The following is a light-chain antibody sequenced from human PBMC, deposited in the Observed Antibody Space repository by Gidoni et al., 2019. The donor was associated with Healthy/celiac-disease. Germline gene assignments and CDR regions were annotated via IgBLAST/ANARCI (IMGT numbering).Light chain of an antibody. J-gene: IGKJ2*01. CDR1: QSVSSY. Sequence: EIVLTQSPATLSLSPGERATLSCRASQSVSSYLAWYQQKPGQAPRLLIYDASNRATGIPARFCGSGSWTDFTLTISSLEPEDFAVYYCQQRSNWPSYTFGQGTKLEIK. V-gene: IGKV3-11*01. CDR2: DAS. CDR3: QQRSNWPSYT.